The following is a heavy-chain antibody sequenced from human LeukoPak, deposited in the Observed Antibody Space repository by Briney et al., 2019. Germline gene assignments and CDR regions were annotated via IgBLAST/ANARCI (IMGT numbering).Heavy chain of an antibody. CDR2: ISSSSSTI. CDR1: GFTFSSYS. CDR3: AREDPAPGNVFDF. V-gene: IGHV3-48*02. Sequence: GGSLRLSCAASGFTFSSYSMNLVRQAPGKGLEWVSYISSSSSTIYYADSVKGRFTISRDNAKNSLYLQMNSLRDEYTAVYSCAREDPAPGNVFDFWGQGTMVTVSS. J-gene: IGHJ3*01.